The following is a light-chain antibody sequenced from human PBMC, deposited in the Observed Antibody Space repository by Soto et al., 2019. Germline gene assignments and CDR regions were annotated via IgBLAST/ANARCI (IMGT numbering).Light chain of an antibody. CDR3: QQANSFPIT. CDR1: QGISRN. V-gene: IGKV1-12*01. J-gene: IGKJ5*01. Sequence: DIQMTQSPSSLSASVGDRVSITCQAGQGISRNLNWYQQKPGKAPKLLIYAASSLQSGVPSRFSGSGSGTDFTLTISSLQPEDFATYYCQQANSFPITFGQGTRLEIK. CDR2: AAS.